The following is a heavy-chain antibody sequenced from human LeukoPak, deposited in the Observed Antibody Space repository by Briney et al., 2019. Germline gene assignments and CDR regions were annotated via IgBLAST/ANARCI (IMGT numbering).Heavy chain of an antibody. CDR2: IYSSGST. Sequence: PSETLSLTCIVSGGSISSGIYYWNWVRQPAGKGLKWIGRIYSSGSTNYNPSLRSRVTISIDTSKNQFSLNLTSVTAADTAVYYCARDIVYLTDEDYGWGQGTLVTVSS. J-gene: IGHJ4*02. D-gene: IGHD4-17*01. CDR3: ARDIVYLTDEDYG. CDR1: GGSISSGIYY. V-gene: IGHV4-61*02.